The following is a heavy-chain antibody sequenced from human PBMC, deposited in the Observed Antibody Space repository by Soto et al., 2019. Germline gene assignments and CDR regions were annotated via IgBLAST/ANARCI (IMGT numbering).Heavy chain of an antibody. CDR2: IFPGDSDS. CDR3: ATTVTTLGLDS. D-gene: IGHD4-17*01. Sequence: DVQLVQSGAEVKKPGESLKISCKSSGYRFTNTWIGWVRQMPGKGVEWMGAIFPGDSDSKYSPSFEGHVTITADKSITTAYLQWSSLKASDTAVYYCATTVTTLGLDSWGQGTLVIVSS. CDR1: GYRFTNTW. V-gene: IGHV5-51*01. J-gene: IGHJ4*02.